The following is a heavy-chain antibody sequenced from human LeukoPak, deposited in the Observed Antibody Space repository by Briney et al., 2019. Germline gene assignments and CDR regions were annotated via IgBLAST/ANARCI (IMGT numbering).Heavy chain of an antibody. CDR3: ARVRIDGSGSYYPHFDY. J-gene: IGHJ4*02. CDR1: GGSISSYY. CDR2: IYYSGST. V-gene: IGHV4-59*01. Sequence: SETLSLTCTVSGGSISSYYWSWIRQPPGKGLEWIGYIYYSGSTNYNPSLKSRVTISVDTSKNQFSLKLSSVTAADTAVYYCARVRIDGSGSYYPHFDYWGQGTLVTVSS. D-gene: IGHD3-10*01.